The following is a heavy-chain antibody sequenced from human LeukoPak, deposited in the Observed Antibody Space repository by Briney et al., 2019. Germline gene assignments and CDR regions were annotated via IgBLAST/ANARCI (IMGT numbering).Heavy chain of an antibody. V-gene: IGHV3-33*06. J-gene: IGHJ4*02. CDR3: AKGSNNWVAYYFDY. Sequence: PGRSLRLSCVASGFTFSSNGMHWVRQAPGKGLEWVPVIWYDGSNKYYADSVKGRFTISRDNSKNTLYLQMNSLRAEDTAVYYCAKGSNNWVAYYFDYWGQGTLVTVSS. CDR2: IWYDGSNK. D-gene: IGHD1-1*01. CDR1: GFTFSSNG.